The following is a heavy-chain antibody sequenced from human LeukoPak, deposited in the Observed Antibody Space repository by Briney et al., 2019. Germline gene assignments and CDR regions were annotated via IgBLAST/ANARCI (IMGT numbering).Heavy chain of an antibody. V-gene: IGHV1-8*03. J-gene: IGHJ6*03. D-gene: IGHD3-3*01. CDR1: GYTFTSYD. CDR2: MNPNSGNT. CDR3: ARRGDDFWSGYHYYYMDV. Sequence: GASVKVSCKASGYTFTSYDINWVRQATGQGLEWMGWMNPNSGNTGYAQKFQGRVTITRNTSISTAYMELSSLRSEDTAVYYCARRGDDFWSGYHYYYMDVWGKGTRSPSP.